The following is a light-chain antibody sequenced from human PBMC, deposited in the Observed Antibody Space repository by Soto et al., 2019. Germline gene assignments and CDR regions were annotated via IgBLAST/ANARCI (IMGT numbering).Light chain of an antibody. CDR1: QSISSW. Sequence: DIQMTQSPSTLSASVGDRVTITCRASQSISSWLAWYQQKPGKAPKLLIYDASSLESGVPSRFSGSGSGTEFTLTISSLQPDDFATYYCQQYNSYSPLTFGGGTKGGYQ. V-gene: IGKV1-5*01. CDR3: QQYNSYSPLT. J-gene: IGKJ4*01. CDR2: DAS.